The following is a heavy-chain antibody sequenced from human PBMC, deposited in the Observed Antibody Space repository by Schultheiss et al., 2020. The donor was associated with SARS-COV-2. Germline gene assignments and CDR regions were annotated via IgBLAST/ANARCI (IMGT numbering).Heavy chain of an antibody. J-gene: IGHJ6*02. CDR2: ISYDGSNK. CDR3: ASRCGGDCYYYYGMDV. D-gene: IGHD2-21*02. V-gene: IGHV3-33*05. CDR1: GFTFSSYG. Sequence: GESLKISCAASGFTFSSYGMHWVRQAPGKGLEWVAVISYDGSNKYYADSVKGRFTISRDNSKNTLYLQMNSLRAEDTAVYYCASRCGGDCYYYYGMDVWGQGTTVTVSS.